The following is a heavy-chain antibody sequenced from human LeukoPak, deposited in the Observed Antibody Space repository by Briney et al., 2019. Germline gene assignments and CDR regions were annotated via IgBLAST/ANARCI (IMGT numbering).Heavy chain of an antibody. CDR2: IYYYGST. CDR3: ARGANNWNEALISQ. Sequence: SETLSLTCTVSGGSVTSYYWSWIRQPPGKGLECIGYIYYYGSTNYNPSLKSRVTISVDTSKNQVSLKLSSVTAADTAVYYCARGANNWNEALISQWGQGTLVTVSS. CDR1: GGSVTSYY. V-gene: IGHV4-59*02. J-gene: IGHJ4*02. D-gene: IGHD1-20*01.